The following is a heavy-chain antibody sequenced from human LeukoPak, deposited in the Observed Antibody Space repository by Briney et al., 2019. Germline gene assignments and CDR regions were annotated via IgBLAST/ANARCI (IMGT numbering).Heavy chain of an antibody. V-gene: IGHV5-51*01. CDR3: ASRPFETTVVPWDFY. Sequence: GESLKISCQGSGYSFTTYWIGWVRQMPGKGLEWMGIIYPSDSNTKYSPSFQGQVTISADRSINTAYLQWSSLTASDTAMYYCASRPFETTVVPWDFYWGQGTQVTVSS. J-gene: IGHJ4*02. CDR1: GYSFTTYW. D-gene: IGHD4-23*01. CDR2: IYPSDSNT.